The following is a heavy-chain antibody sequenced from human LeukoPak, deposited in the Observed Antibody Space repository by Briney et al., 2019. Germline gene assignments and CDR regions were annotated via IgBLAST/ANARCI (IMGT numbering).Heavy chain of an antibody. Sequence: PGGSLRLSCAASGFTFSSYSMNWVRQAPGKGLEWVSSISSSSSYIYYADPVKGRFTISRDNAKNSLYLQMYSLRAEDTAVYYCARVLGSYYYYGMDVWGQGTTVTVSS. J-gene: IGHJ6*02. D-gene: IGHD3-10*02. V-gene: IGHV3-21*01. CDR3: ARVLGSYYYYGMDV. CDR2: ISSSSSYI. CDR1: GFTFSSYS.